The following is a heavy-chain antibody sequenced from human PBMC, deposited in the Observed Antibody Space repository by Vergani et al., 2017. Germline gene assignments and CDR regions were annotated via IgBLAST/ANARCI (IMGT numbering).Heavy chain of an antibody. CDR3: ARGVYYDSSGYYYGPFDY. CDR1: GYTFSDTY. V-gene: IGHV1-69-2*01. Sequence: EVQLVQSGAEVQKPGATVKISCKVSGYTFSDTYMHWVQQAPGKGLEWVGLIDPDDGKTIYAEKFQGRVTITADTSRDTAYMELSSLRSEDTAVYYCARGVYYDSSGYYYGPFDYWGQGTLVTVSS. D-gene: IGHD3-22*01. CDR2: IDPDDGKT. J-gene: IGHJ4*02.